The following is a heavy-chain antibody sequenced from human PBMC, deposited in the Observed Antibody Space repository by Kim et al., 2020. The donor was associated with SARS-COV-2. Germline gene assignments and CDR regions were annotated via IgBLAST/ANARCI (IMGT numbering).Heavy chain of an antibody. CDR2: IKSKTDGWTT. Sequence: GGSLRLSCAASGFTFSNDWMSWVRQAPGKGLEWVGGIKSKTDGWTTDYAAPVKGRFTISRDDSKNTLYLQMNSLKTEDTAVYYCTTLFGELLFGVVWGQGTPVTVSS. D-gene: IGHD3-10*02. CDR3: TTLFGELLFGVV. CDR1: GFTFSNDW. V-gene: IGHV3-15*01. J-gene: IGHJ6*02.